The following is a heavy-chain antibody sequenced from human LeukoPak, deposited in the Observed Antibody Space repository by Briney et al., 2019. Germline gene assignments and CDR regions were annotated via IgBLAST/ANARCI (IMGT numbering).Heavy chain of an antibody. CDR2: ISYDGSNK. CDR3: AGAYSGSYGHK. V-gene: IGHV3-30*14. Sequence: GGSLRLSCAASGFTFSSYAMHWVRQAPGKGLEWVAVISYDGSNKYYADSVKGRFTISRDNSKNTLYLQMNSLRAEDTAVYYCAGAYSGSYGHKWGQGTLVTVSS. J-gene: IGHJ4*02. D-gene: IGHD1-26*01. CDR1: GFTFSSYA.